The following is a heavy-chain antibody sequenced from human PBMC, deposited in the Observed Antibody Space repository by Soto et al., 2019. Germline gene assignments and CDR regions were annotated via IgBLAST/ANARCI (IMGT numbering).Heavy chain of an antibody. CDR2: VSDSGSPL. J-gene: IGHJ6*02. V-gene: IGHV3-11*04. CDR1: GFDFSGYY. D-gene: IGHD5-18*01. Sequence: LRLSCEASGFDFSGYYMSWSRLAPGKGLEWVSYVSDSGSPLYYADSVKGRFSISRDNAKKSVYLQMNNLRADDTAVYYCARDSNTAMDYYYYYYGMDVWGQGTTVTVSS. CDR3: ARDSNTAMDYYYYYYGMDV.